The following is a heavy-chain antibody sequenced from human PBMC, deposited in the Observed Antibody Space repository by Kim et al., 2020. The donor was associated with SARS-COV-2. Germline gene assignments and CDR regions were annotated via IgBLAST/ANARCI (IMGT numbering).Heavy chain of an antibody. Sequence: SVKVSCKASGGTFSSYAISWVRQAPGQGLEWMGGIIPIFGTANYAQKFQGRVTITADESTSTAYMELSSLRSEDTAVYYCARDLLWFGDVYYYGMDVWGQGTTVTVSS. CDR2: IIPIFGTA. V-gene: IGHV1-69*13. J-gene: IGHJ6*02. CDR1: GGTFSSYA. D-gene: IGHD3-10*01. CDR3: ARDLLWFGDVYYYGMDV.